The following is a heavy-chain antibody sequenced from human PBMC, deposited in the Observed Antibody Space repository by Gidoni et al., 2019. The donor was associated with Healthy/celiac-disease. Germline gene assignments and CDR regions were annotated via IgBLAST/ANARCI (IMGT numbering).Heavy chain of an antibody. CDR3: ASPSSYCSSTSCPIDY. J-gene: IGHJ4*02. D-gene: IGHD2-2*01. CDR2: IIPIFGTA. V-gene: IGHV1-69*01. Sequence: QVQLVQSGAEVKKPGSSVKVSCKASGGTFSSYAISWVRQAPGQGLEWMGGIIPIFGTANYAQKFQGRVTITADESTSTAYMELSSLRSEDTAVYYCASPSSYCSSTSCPIDYWGQGTLVTVSS. CDR1: GGTFSSYA.